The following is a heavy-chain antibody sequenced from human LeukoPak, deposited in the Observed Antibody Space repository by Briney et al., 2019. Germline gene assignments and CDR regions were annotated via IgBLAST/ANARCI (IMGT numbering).Heavy chain of an antibody. Sequence: ASVKVSCKASGYTFTSYGISWVRQAPGQGLEWMGWISANNGNTNYVQKFQGRVTMTTDTSTSTAYMELRSLRSDDTAVYYCARDATAMVPLQGGMDVWGQGITVTVSS. J-gene: IGHJ6*02. D-gene: IGHD5-18*01. V-gene: IGHV1-18*01. CDR1: GYTFTSYG. CDR3: ARDATAMVPLQGGMDV. CDR2: ISANNGNT.